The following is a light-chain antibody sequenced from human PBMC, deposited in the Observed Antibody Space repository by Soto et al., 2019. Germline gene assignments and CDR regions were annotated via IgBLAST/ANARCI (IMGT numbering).Light chain of an antibody. CDR2: SDT. V-gene: IGLV3-21*04. CDR3: QVWDSGSAQVV. Sequence: SYELTQPHSVSVAPGKTASISCGGNNIGSKVVHWYQKKPGQAPVLVIYSDTDLPPVIPERFSGSNSANLATLTISRVEAGDEADYYCQVWDSGSAQVVFGGGTKSPS. CDR1: NIGSKV. J-gene: IGLJ2*01.